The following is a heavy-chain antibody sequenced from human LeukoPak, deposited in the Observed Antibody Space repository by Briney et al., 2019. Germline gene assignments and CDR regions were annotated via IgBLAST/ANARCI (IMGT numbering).Heavy chain of an antibody. CDR3: ARGVQQWPYYLDY. CDR2: ISYSGGT. D-gene: IGHD6-19*01. Sequence: SETLSLTCTVSGGSISNYYWNWIRQPPGKGLEWVGHISYSGGTKYNPSLQSRVTISIDTSKNQFSLNLSSVTAADTAVYYCARGVQQWPYYLDYWGQGTLVTVSS. CDR1: GGSISNYY. J-gene: IGHJ4*02. V-gene: IGHV4-59*12.